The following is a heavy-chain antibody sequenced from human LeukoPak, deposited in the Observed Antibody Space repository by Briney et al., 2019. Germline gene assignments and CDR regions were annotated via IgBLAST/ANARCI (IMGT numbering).Heavy chain of an antibody. Sequence: PSETLSLTCSVSGGSISSYYWSWIRQPPGQGLEWIGYIYSSGNTNYNPSHKSRVAISVDTSKNQFSLNLSSVTAADTAVYYCARRGGYSGYEQVWGQGTLVTVSS. V-gene: IGHV4-59*08. CDR1: GGSISSYY. CDR2: IYSSGNT. J-gene: IGHJ4*02. D-gene: IGHD5-12*01. CDR3: ARRGGYSGYEQV.